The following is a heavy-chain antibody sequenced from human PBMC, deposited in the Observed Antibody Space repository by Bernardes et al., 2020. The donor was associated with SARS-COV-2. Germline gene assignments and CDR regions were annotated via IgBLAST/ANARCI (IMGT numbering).Heavy chain of an antibody. Sequence: SVKVSCKASGGTFSSYAISWVRQAPGQGLEWMGRIIPILGIANYAQKFQGRVTITADKSTSTAYMELSSLRSEDTAVYYCARDKNTMVRGGHYGMDVWGQGTTVTVSS. J-gene: IGHJ6*02. V-gene: IGHV1-69*04. CDR2: IIPILGIA. CDR3: ARDKNTMVRGGHYGMDV. CDR1: GGTFSSYA. D-gene: IGHD3-10*01.